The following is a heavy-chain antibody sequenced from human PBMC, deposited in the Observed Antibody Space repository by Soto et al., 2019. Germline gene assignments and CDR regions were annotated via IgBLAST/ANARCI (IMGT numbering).Heavy chain of an antibody. V-gene: IGHV3-30-3*01. Sequence: QVQLVESGGGVVQPGRSLRLSCAASGFTFSNYAIHWVRQAPGKGLEWVAVISYDGSNKYYADSVKGRFTISRDNSKNTLDLHMNSLRAEDTAVYYCARGLGGFAGDYNYFDYWGQGTLVTGSS. CDR2: ISYDGSNK. CDR1: GFTFSNYA. D-gene: IGHD4-17*01. CDR3: ARGLGGFAGDYNYFDY. J-gene: IGHJ4*02.